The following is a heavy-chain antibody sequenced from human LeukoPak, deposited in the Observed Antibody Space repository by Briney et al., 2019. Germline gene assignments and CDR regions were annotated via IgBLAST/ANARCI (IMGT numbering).Heavy chain of an antibody. D-gene: IGHD5-24*01. CDR3: ARDFGDGYNSYYFDY. CDR2: INPNSGGA. V-gene: IGHV1-2*06. CDR1: GYTFTVYY. J-gene: IGHJ4*02. Sequence: APVKVSCKASGYTFTVYYMHWVRQAPGQGLEWMGRINPNSGGANYAQKFQGRVNMTRDTSISIVYMELSRLRSDDTAVYYCARDFGDGYNSYYFDYWGQGTLVTVSS.